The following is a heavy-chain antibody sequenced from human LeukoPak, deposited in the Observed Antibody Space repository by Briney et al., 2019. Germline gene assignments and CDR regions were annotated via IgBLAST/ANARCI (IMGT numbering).Heavy chain of an antibody. CDR3: ATTYGSGSYQWFDP. CDR1: GYTFTGYY. D-gene: IGHD3-10*01. Sequence: ASVKVSCKASGYTFTGYYMHWVRQAPGQGLEWMGWINPNSGGTNYAQKFQGRVTMTRDTSISTAYMELSRLRSEDTAVYYCATTYGSGSYQWFDPWGQGTLVTVSS. V-gene: IGHV1-2*02. J-gene: IGHJ5*02. CDR2: INPNSGGT.